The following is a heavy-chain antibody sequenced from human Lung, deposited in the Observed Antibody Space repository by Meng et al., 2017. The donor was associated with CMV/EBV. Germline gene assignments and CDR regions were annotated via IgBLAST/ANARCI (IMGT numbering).Heavy chain of an antibody. D-gene: IGHD5-18*01. Sequence: QVQLVQSGTEVKKPGSSVQVSCKASGGTFSNYGISWLRQAPGQGLEWMGGIIPIVGLTNYAQKFQGRVTITADKSTTTAYLELSSLRSADTAVYYCARDVDTTLVGSGWFDPWGQGTLVTVSS. J-gene: IGHJ5*02. V-gene: IGHV1-69*10. CDR1: GGTFSNYG. CDR2: IIPIVGLT. CDR3: ARDVDTTLVGSGWFDP.